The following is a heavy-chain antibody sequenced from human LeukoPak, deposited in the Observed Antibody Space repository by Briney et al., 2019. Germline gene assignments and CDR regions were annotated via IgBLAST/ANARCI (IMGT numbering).Heavy chain of an antibody. J-gene: IGHJ3*02. Sequence: PSETLSLTCTVSGGSISSYYWSWIRQPPGKGLEWIGYIYYSGSTNYNPSLKGRVTISVDTSKNQFSLKLSSVTAADTAVYYCARRSSSWYGAFDIWGQGTMVTVSS. D-gene: IGHD6-13*01. CDR1: GGSISSYY. V-gene: IGHV4-59*01. CDR2: IYYSGST. CDR3: ARRSSSWYGAFDI.